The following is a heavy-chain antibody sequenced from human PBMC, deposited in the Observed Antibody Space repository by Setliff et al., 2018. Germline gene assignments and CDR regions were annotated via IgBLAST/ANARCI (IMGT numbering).Heavy chain of an antibody. D-gene: IGHD2-2*01. CDR2: INHSGST. CDR1: GGSFSGYY. Sequence: SETLSLTCAVYGGSFSGYYWSWIRQPPGKGLEWIGEINHSGSTNYNPSLKSRVTISVDTSKNQFSLKLSSVTAADTAVYYCARRRGVVVSSWFDPWGQGTLVTVSS. V-gene: IGHV4-34*01. CDR3: ARRRGVVVSSWFDP. J-gene: IGHJ5*02.